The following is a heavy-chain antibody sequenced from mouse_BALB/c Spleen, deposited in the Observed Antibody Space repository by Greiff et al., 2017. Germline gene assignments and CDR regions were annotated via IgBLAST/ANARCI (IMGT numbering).Heavy chain of an antibody. CDR3: ARGDYAFDY. V-gene: IGHV5-6-5*01. D-gene: IGHD2-4*01. Sequence: EVQRVESGGGLVKPGGSLKLSCAASGFTFSSYAMSWVRQTPEKRLEWVASISSGGSTYYPDSVKGRFTISRDNARNILYLQMSSLRSEDTAMYYCARGDYAFDYWGQGTTLTVSS. CDR1: GFTFSSYA. CDR2: ISSGGST. J-gene: IGHJ2*01.